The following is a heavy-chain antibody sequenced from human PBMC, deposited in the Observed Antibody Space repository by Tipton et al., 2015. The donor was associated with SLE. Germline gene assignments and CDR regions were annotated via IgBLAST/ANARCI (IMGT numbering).Heavy chain of an antibody. CDR1: GGSISSGGYY. V-gene: IGHV4-31*03. CDR2: VYYSGST. Sequence: TLSLTCTVSGGSISSGGYYWSWIRQHPGKGLEWIGYVYYSGSTYYNPSLKSRVTISVDTSKNQFSLKLSSVTAADTAVYYCARDMAKGALGKAFDIWGQGTMVTVSS. J-gene: IGHJ3*02. D-gene: IGHD3-10*01. CDR3: ARDMAKGALGKAFDI.